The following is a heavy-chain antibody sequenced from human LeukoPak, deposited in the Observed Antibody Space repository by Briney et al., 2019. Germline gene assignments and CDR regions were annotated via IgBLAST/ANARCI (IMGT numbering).Heavy chain of an antibody. CDR3: ARGTGTTFDY. Sequence: QAGGSLRLSCAASGFTFSSYAMSWVRQAPGKGLEWVSAISGSGGSTYYADSVKGRFTISRDSSENTLYLQMNSLRAEDTAVYYCARGTGTTFDYWGQGTLVTVSS. CDR2: ISGSGGST. V-gene: IGHV3-23*01. CDR1: GFTFSSYA. J-gene: IGHJ4*02. D-gene: IGHD1-7*01.